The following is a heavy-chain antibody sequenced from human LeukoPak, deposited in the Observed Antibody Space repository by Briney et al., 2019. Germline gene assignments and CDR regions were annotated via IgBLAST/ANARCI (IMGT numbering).Heavy chain of an antibody. CDR2: IYYSGST. V-gene: IGHV4-59*12. J-gene: IGHJ4*02. Sequence: SETLSLTCTVSGSSISSYYWSWIRQPPGKGLEWIGYIYYSGSTNYNPSLKSRVTISVDTSKNQFSLKLSSVTAADTAVYYCARAPLWFGNSGFDYWGQGTLVTVSS. CDR1: GSSISSYY. CDR3: ARAPLWFGNSGFDY. D-gene: IGHD3-10*01.